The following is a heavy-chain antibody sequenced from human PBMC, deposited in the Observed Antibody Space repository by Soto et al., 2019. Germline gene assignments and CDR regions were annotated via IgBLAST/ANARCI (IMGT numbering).Heavy chain of an antibody. CDR3: ASLGSAWDFDY. D-gene: IGHD6-25*01. CDR2: ISSSRNYI. CDR1: GFIFSRSG. Sequence: EVPLVESGGGLVKPGGSRRLSCAASGFIFSRSGMNWVRQAPGKGLEWVSYISSSRNYIYYAASVKARFTNSRDNAKNAMYLTMNSLRVEDTAVYYCASLGSAWDFDYWGQGTLVTVSS. V-gene: IGHV3-21*01. J-gene: IGHJ4*02.